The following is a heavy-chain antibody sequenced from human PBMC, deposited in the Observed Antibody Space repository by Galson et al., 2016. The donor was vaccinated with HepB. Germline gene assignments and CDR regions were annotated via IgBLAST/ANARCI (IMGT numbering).Heavy chain of an antibody. D-gene: IGHD1-14*01. CDR1: GASINTYY. J-gene: IGHJ5*02. CDR3: ARMKTRKDWFDP. CDR2: VYYSGDT. V-gene: IGHV4-59*01. Sequence: SETLSLTCSVSGASINTYYWTWVRQSPAKGLGWIGYVYYSGDTNYNASLRSRVTISIDTSKKHFSLNLSSVTAADTAVYYCARMKTRKDWFDPWGPGTLVTVSS.